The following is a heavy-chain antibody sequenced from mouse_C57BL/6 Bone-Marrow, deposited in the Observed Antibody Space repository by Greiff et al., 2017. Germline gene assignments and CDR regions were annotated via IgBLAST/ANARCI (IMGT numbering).Heavy chain of an antibody. D-gene: IGHD1-1*01. CDR2: IDPSDSYT. J-gene: IGHJ1*03. CDR3: ARTVWNYCSSDWYFDV. Sequence: QVQLQQPGAELVMPGASVKLSCKASGYTFTSYWMHWVKQRPGQGLEWIGEIDPSDSYTNYNQKFKGKSTLTVDKSSSTAYMQLSSLTSEDSAVYYCARTVWNYCSSDWYFDVWGTGTTVTVSS. CDR1: GYTFTSYW. V-gene: IGHV1-69*01.